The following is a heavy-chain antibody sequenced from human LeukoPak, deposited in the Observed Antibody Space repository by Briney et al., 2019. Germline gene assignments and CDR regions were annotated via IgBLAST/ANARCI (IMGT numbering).Heavy chain of an antibody. CDR2: IIPIFGTA. V-gene: IGHV1-69*13. D-gene: IGHD1-26*01. CDR3: ASQSGATWVLYYYYYMDV. Sequence: SVKVSCKASGGTFSSYAISWVRQAPGQGLEWMGGIIPIFGTANYAQKFQGRVTITADESTSTAYMELSSLRSEDTAVYYCASQSGATWVLYYYYYMDVWGKGTTVTISS. CDR1: GGTFSSYA. J-gene: IGHJ6*03.